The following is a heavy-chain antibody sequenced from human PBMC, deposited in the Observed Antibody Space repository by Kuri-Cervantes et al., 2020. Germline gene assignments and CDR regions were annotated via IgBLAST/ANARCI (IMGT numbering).Heavy chain of an antibody. CDR2: IYYSGST. Sequence: SETLSLTCTVSGGSISSGGYYWSWIRQHPGKGLEWIGYIYYSGSTYYNPSLKSRVTISVDTSKNQFSLKLSSVTAADTAVYYCASGILPHSQGPDGSFDIWGQGTMVTVSS. V-gene: IGHV4-31*03. D-gene: IGHD1-26*01. CDR1: GGSISSGGYY. CDR3: ASGILPHSQGPDGSFDI. J-gene: IGHJ3*02.